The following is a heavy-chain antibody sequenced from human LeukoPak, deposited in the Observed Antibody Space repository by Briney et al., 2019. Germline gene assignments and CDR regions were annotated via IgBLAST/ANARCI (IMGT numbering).Heavy chain of an antibody. Sequence: GASVKVSCKASGYTFTSYGISWVRQAPGQGLEWMGWISAYNGNTNYALKLQGRVTMTTDTSTSTAYMELRSLRSDDTAVYYCARFVGEVPAANGNYYYYYYMDVWGKGTTVTVSS. CDR3: ARFVGEVPAANGNYYYYYYMDV. J-gene: IGHJ6*03. CDR2: ISAYNGNT. D-gene: IGHD2-2*01. CDR1: GYTFTSYG. V-gene: IGHV1-18*01.